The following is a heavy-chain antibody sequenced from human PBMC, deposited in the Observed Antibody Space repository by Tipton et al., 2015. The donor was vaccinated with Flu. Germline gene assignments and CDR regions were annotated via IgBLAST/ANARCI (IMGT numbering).Heavy chain of an antibody. V-gene: IGHV4-59*01. Sequence: TLFLTCTVSGGSISSYYWSWIRQPPGKGLEWIGYIYYSGSTNYNPSLKSRVTISVDTSKNQFSLKLSSVTAADTAVYYCARAPDSIVGATVVDYWGQGTLVTVSS. CDR1: GGSISSYY. CDR3: ARAPDSIVGATVVDY. J-gene: IGHJ4*02. CDR2: IYYSGST. D-gene: IGHD1-26*01.